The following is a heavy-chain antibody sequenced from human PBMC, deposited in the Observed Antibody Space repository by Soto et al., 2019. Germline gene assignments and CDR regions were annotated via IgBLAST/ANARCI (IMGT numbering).Heavy chain of an antibody. J-gene: IGHJ4*02. CDR2: MSPKSGDT. V-gene: IGHV1-8*01. CDR1: GYTFTSND. D-gene: IGHD7-27*01. Sequence: QVQLVQSGAEVKKPGASVKVSCKGSGYTFTSNDINWVRQATGQGFEWMGWMSPKSGDTGYAQKFQGRVTMTRDTSISTADIELSSLRSEDTAVYYCAGGPPNWGLDFWGQGTLVTVSS. CDR3: AGGPPNWGLDF.